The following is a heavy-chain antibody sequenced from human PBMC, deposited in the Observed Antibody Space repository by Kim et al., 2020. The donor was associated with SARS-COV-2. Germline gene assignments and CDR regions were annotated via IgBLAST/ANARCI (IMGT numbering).Heavy chain of an antibody. D-gene: IGHD2-15*01. CDR1: GFIISDHY. CDR3: TRLVRDVATGDF. J-gene: IGHJ4*02. Sequence: GGSLRLSCAVSGFIISDHYMDWVRQAPVKGLEWVGRTRDKANSYTTEYAASVRGRFTISRDDSRNSVYLQMNSLKSEDTAVYYCTRLVRDVATGDFWGQG. V-gene: IGHV3-72*01. CDR2: TRDKANSYTT.